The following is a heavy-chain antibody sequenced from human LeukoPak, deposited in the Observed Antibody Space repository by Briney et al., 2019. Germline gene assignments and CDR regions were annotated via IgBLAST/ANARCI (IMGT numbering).Heavy chain of an antibody. D-gene: IGHD3-10*01. CDR3: VKDGSGSYYTYYFDY. J-gene: IGHJ4*02. CDR1: GFTFSRYA. Sequence: GGSLRLSCSASGFTFSRYAMHWVRQAPGKGLEYVSAISSNGGSTCYADSVKGRFTISRDNSKNTLYLQMSSLRAEDTAVYYCVKDGSGSYYTYYFDYWGQGTLVTVSS. CDR2: ISSNGGST. V-gene: IGHV3-64D*06.